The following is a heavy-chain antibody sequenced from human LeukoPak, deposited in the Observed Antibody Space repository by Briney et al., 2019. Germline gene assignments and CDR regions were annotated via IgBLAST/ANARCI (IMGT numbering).Heavy chain of an antibody. D-gene: IGHD6-6*01. Sequence: PEGSLRLSRAASGFTFSSYAMHWVRQAPGKGLEWVAVISYDGSNKYYADSVKGRFTISRDNSKNTLYLQMNSLRAEDTAVYYCARAYSSSPGYYYYGMDVWGQGTTVTVSS. CDR2: ISYDGSNK. V-gene: IGHV3-30-3*01. CDR3: ARAYSSSPGYYYYGMDV. CDR1: GFTFSSYA. J-gene: IGHJ6*02.